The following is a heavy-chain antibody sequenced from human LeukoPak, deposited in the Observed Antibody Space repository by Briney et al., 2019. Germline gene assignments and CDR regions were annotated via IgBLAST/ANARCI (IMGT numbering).Heavy chain of an antibody. V-gene: IGHV3-11*03. D-gene: IGHD2/OR15-2a*01. CDR3: TSAGRFYAFDI. CDR1: GCTFSDYY. Sequence: GGSLRLSCAAPGCTFSDYYMSWIRQAPGKGLEWVSYISSTGTSTKYGDSVKGRFTISRDNAKNSLYLQMNSLRAEDTAVYYCTSAGRFYAFDIWGQGTMVTVSS. J-gene: IGHJ3*02. CDR2: ISSTGTST.